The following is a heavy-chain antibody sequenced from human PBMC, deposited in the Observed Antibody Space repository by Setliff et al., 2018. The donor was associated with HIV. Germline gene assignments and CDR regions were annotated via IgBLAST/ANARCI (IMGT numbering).Heavy chain of an antibody. V-gene: IGHV1-8*02. Sequence: ASVKVSCKASGYTFTNYDINWVRQAPGQGLELVGWLNPNSGHTAFSQKFQGRLTLTGNTPLTTAYMQLSGLTSEEPAVYFCARGNRDGFIPFEHWGQGTLVTVSS. CDR1: GYTFTNYD. J-gene: IGHJ4*02. CDR3: ARGNRDGFIPFEH. D-gene: IGHD5-12*01. CDR2: LNPNSGHT.